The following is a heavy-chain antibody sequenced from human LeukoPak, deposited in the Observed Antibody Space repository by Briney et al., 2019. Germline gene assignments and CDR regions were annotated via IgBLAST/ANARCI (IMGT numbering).Heavy chain of an antibody. V-gene: IGHV3-23*01. CDR3: AKQSAGSAAWYSLHYDF. D-gene: IGHD6-13*01. Sequence: QAGGSLRLSCAASGFTLSSYAMTWVRQAPGRGLEWVSSVDGGGGGTYYAGSVKGRFTISRDNSKDTLYLQMNGLRAEDTAVYFCAKQSAGSAAWYSLHYDFWGQGTLVTVSS. J-gene: IGHJ4*02. CDR2: VDGGGGGT. CDR1: GFTLSSYA.